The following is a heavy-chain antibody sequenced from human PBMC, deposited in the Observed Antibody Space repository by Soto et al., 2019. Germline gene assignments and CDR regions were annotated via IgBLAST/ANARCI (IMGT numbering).Heavy chain of an antibody. Sequence: GASVKVSCKASGYTFTSYGISWVRQAPGQGLEWMGWISAYNGNTNYAQKLQGRVTMTTDTSTSTAYMELRSLRSDDTAVYYFARETTGTTYLGYYYYYYMDVWGKGTTVTVSS. CDR1: GYTFTSYG. CDR2: ISAYNGNT. CDR3: ARETTGTTYLGYYYYYYMDV. V-gene: IGHV1-18*01. D-gene: IGHD1-7*01. J-gene: IGHJ6*03.